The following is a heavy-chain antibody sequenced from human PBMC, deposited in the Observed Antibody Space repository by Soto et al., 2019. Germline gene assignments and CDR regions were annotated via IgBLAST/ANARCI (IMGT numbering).Heavy chain of an antibody. CDR3: ARLIHCKTTSCSFDY. J-gene: IGHJ4*02. Sequence: SETLSLTCTVSGGSISSSSYYWAWVRQPPGKGLEWIGSVYYSGTTYYNPSLKSRVTISGDTSKNQFSLKLSSVTAADTAVFYCARLIHCKTTSCSFDYWGQGTLVT. CDR2: VYYSGTT. CDR1: GGSISSSSYY. D-gene: IGHD2-2*01. V-gene: IGHV4-39*01.